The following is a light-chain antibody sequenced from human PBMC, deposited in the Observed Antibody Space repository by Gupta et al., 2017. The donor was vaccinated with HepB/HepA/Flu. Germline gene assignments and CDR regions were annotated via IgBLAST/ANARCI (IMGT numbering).Light chain of an antibody. Sequence: EIVMIQSPDSLAVSLGERAPISCQSSQTVFATSNKKNFLAWYQQRTVQPPRLVISWSSTRESGVPDRFSGSGSGADVTLTISSLQPEDVAVYYCQQYCSSPLTFGGGTKVEIK. V-gene: IGKV4-1*01. CDR3: QQYCSSPLT. CDR1: QTVFATSNKKNF. CDR2: WSS. J-gene: IGKJ4*01.